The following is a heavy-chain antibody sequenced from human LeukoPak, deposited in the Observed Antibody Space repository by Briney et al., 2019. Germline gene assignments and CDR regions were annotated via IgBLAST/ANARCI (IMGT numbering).Heavy chain of an antibody. Sequence: SETLSLTCTVSGGSISSSSYYWGWIRQPPGKGLEWIGSIYYSGSTNYNPSLKSRVTISVDTSKNQFSLKLSSVTAADTAVYYCARVPPELGSAGTTEPHDAFDIWGQGTMVTVSS. CDR1: GGSISSSSYY. V-gene: IGHV4-39*07. CDR2: IYYSGST. CDR3: ARVPPELGSAGTTEPHDAFDI. J-gene: IGHJ3*02. D-gene: IGHD1-1*01.